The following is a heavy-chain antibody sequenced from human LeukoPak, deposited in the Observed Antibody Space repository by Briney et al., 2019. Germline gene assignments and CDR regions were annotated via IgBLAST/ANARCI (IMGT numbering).Heavy chain of an antibody. CDR3: ARDLRYYYDSSGSFDH. V-gene: IGHV3-7*01. CDR1: GFTFSSYW. D-gene: IGHD3-22*01. J-gene: IGHJ4*02. Sequence: PGGSLRLSCAASGFTFSSYWMSWVRQAPGKGLEWVANIKQDGSEKYYVDSVKGRFTISRDNAKNSLYLQMNSLRAEDTAVYYCARDLRYYYDSSGSFDHWGQGTLVTVSS. CDR2: IKQDGSEK.